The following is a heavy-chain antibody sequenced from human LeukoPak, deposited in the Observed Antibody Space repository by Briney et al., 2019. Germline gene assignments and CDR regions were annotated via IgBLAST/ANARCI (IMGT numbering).Heavy chain of an antibody. CDR3: ARADFTIFGVVITYYFDY. CDR1: GYTFTSYD. Sequence: ASVKVSCKASGYTFTSYDINWVRQATGQGLEWMGWMNPNSGNTGYAQKFQGRVTVTRNTSISTAYMELSSLRSEDTAVYYCARADFTIFGVVITYYFDYWGQGTLVTVSS. J-gene: IGHJ4*02. V-gene: IGHV1-8*01. CDR2: MNPNSGNT. D-gene: IGHD3-3*01.